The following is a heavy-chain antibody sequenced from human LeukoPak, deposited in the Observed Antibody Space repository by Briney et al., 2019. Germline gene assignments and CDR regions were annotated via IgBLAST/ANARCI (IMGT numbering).Heavy chain of an antibody. CDR1: RFTFSSYA. CDR2: ISGSGAST. Sequence: PGGSLRLSCAASRFTFSSYAMSWVRQAPGKGLEWVSGISGSGASTYYADSVKGRFTISRDNSKNTLYLQMNSLRAEDTAVYYCAKARGTVVTPFDYWGQGTLVTVSS. J-gene: IGHJ4*02. V-gene: IGHV3-23*01. CDR3: AKARGTVVTPFDY. D-gene: IGHD3-22*01.